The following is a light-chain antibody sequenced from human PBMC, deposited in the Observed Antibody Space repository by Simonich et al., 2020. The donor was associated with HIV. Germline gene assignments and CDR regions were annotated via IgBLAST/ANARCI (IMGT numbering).Light chain of an antibody. CDR1: ALPKQY. CDR2: RDS. Sequence: SYELTQPPSVSVSPGQTARITCSGDALPKQYAHWYQQKPGQAPVLVIYRDSERPSEFPERFSGSSSGTTVTLTISGVQAEDEADYYCQSADSSGTYWVFGGGTKLTVL. J-gene: IGLJ3*02. CDR3: QSADSSGTYWV. V-gene: IGLV3-25*03.